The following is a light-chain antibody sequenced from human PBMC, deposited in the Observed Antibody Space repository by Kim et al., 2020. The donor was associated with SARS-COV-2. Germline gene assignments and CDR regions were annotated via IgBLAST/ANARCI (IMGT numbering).Light chain of an antibody. Sequence: GSISCRASQSLGHSDGNTYLDWFQQRPGQSPRRLIYRVSNRDSGVPDRFSGSGSDTGFTLKIRTVEAEDVGVYYCMQATQWPPCTLGQGTKVDIK. CDR1: QSLGHSDGNTY. CDR3: MQATQWPPCT. CDR2: RVS. J-gene: IGKJ1*01. V-gene: IGKV2-30*02.